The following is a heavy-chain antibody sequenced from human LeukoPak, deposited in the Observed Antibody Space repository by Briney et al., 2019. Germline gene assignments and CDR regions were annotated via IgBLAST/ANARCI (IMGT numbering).Heavy chain of an antibody. V-gene: IGHV3-30*02. D-gene: IGHD1-1*01. J-gene: IGHJ6*03. CDR1: GFTFSSYG. Sequence: PGGSLRLSCAASGFTFSSYGMHWVRQAPGKGLEWVAFIRYDGSNKYYADSVKGRFTISRDNSKNTLYLQMNSLRAEDTAVYYCAKGQPGQLERPKSRGYYYYMDVWGKGTTVTVSS. CDR2: IRYDGSNK. CDR3: AKGQPGQLERPKSRGYYYYMDV.